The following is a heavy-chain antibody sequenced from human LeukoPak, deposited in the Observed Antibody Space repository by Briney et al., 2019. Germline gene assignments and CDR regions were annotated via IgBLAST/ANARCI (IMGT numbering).Heavy chain of an antibody. D-gene: IGHD1-26*01. Sequence: PSETLSLTCTVSGGSISSSNYYWGWIRQPPGKGLEWIGSIYYSGSTYYNPSLQSRVTISIDTSKNQFSLKLSSVTAADAAVYYCARTGGSFYFYYYMDVWGKGTTVTVSS. CDR1: GGSISSSNYY. CDR3: ARTGGSFYFYYYMDV. J-gene: IGHJ6*03. V-gene: IGHV4-39*07. CDR2: IYYSGST.